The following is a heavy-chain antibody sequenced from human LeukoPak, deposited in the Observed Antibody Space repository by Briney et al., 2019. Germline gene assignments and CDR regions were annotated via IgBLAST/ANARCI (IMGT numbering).Heavy chain of an antibody. D-gene: IGHD1-1*01. CDR3: AKAGWNSHLGFDC. CDR1: GFTLNKYA. CDR2: ISDSGGST. Sequence: PGGSLRLSCAASGFTLNKYAMSWVRQTPGKGLEWVSGISDSGGSTYYADSVKGRFIISRDNSKNTLYLQMNSLRAEDTALYYCAKAGWNSHLGFDCWGQGTLGTVSS. V-gene: IGHV3-23*01. J-gene: IGHJ4*02.